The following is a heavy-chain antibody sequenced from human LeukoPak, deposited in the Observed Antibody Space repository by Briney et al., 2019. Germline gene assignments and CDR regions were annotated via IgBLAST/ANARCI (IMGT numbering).Heavy chain of an antibody. V-gene: IGHV3-23*01. CDR2: ISGSGSTI. CDR3: ASLPDYYDSSGPFDY. D-gene: IGHD3-22*01. J-gene: IGHJ4*02. Sequence: GGSLRLSCAASGFTFSSYAMSWVRQAPGKGLEWVSAISGSGSTIYYADSVKGRFTISRDNAKNSLYLQMNSLRAEDTAVYYCASLPDYYDSSGPFDYWGQGTLVTVSS. CDR1: GFTFSSYA.